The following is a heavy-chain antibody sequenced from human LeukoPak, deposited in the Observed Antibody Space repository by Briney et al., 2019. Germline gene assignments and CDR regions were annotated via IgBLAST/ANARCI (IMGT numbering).Heavy chain of an antibody. Sequence: GGSLRLSCAASGFTFSAYSMTWVRQAPGKGLEWVSAISGSGGSTYYADSVKGRFTISRDNSKNTLYLQMNSLRAEDTAVYYCARGTTVVSYFDYWGQGTLVTVSS. CDR3: ARGTTVVSYFDY. CDR2: ISGSGGST. V-gene: IGHV3-23*01. CDR1: GFTFSAYS. D-gene: IGHD4-23*01. J-gene: IGHJ4*02.